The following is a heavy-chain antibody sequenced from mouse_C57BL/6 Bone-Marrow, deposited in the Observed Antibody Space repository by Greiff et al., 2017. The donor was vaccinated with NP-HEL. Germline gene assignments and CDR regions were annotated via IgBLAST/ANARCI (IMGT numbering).Heavy chain of an antibody. CDR2: ISGGGGNT. D-gene: IGHD1-1*01. CDR3: ARHPYYGSSGDY. J-gene: IGHJ2*01. Sequence: EVQGVESGGGLVKPGGSLKLSCAASGFTFSSYTMSWVRQTPEKRLEWVATISGGGGNTYYPDSVKGRFTISRDNAKNTLYLQMSSLRSEDTALYYCARHPYYGSSGDYWGQGTTLTVSS. CDR1: GFTFSSYT. V-gene: IGHV5-9*01.